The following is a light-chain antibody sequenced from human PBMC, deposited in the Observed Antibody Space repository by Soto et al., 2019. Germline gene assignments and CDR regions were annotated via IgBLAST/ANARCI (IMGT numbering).Light chain of an antibody. V-gene: IGLV3-21*04. CDR2: YDS. Sequence: SYELTQTPSVSVAPGKTARITCGGNNIGSKSVHWYQQKPGQAPVRVIYYDSDRPSAISKRFSGSNSGNTATLTISRVESGDEADYYCQVWDSSSDHPVFGGGTKLTVL. CDR3: QVWDSSSDHPV. CDR1: NIGSKS. J-gene: IGLJ2*01.